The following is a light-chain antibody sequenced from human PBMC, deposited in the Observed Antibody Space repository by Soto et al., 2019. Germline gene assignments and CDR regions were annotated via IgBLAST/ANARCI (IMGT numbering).Light chain of an antibody. J-gene: IGLJ2*01. CDR3: CAYAGSNTLV. V-gene: IGLV2-23*01. CDR2: EGN. Sequence: QSVLTQPASVSGSPGQSITISCTGTSSDFGSYNLVSWYQQHPGKAPKLMIYEGNKRPSGVSNRFSASKSGNTASLTISGLQAEDEADYYCCAYAGSNTLVFGGGTKVTVL. CDR1: SSDFGSYNL.